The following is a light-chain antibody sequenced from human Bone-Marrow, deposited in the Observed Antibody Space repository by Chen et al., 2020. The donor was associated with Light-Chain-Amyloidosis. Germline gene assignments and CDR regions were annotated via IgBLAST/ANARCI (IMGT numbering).Light chain of an antibody. V-gene: IGLV2-14*03. CDR2: DVT. Sequence: QSALTHPASVSGSPGQSITISCTGSRSDVGGYNFVSWYQQLPGKAPKLLIYDVTNRPSGVSYRFSGSKSGNTASLTVSGLQAEDEADYYCSSYTVSSTWVFGGGTKLTVL. J-gene: IGLJ3*02. CDR1: RSDVGGYNF. CDR3: SSYTVSSTWV.